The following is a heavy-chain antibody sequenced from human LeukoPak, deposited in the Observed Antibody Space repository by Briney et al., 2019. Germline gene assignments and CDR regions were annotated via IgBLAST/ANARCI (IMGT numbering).Heavy chain of an antibody. D-gene: IGHD3-10*01. Sequence: PGGTLRLSCAASGFTFSSYGMHWVRQAPGKGLEWVAFIRYDGSNKYYADSVKGRFTISRDNSKNTLYLQMNSLRAEDTAVYYCARDQGKYYGLDYWGQGTPVTVSS. CDR1: GFTFSSYG. V-gene: IGHV3-30*02. CDR2: IRYDGSNK. CDR3: ARDQGKYYGLDY. J-gene: IGHJ4*02.